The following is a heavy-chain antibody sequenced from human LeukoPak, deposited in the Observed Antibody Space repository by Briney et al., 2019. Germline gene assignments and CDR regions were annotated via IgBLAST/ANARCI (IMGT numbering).Heavy chain of an antibody. V-gene: IGHV1-8*03. J-gene: IGHJ4*02. Sequence: ASVKVSCKASGYTFTSYDINWVRQATGQGLEWMGWMNPNSGNTGYAQKFQGRVTITRSTSISTAYMELSSLRSEDTAVYFCARARDSSDYYFDYWGQGTLVTVSS. CDR3: ARARDSSDYYFDY. D-gene: IGHD3-22*01. CDR1: GYTFTSYD. CDR2: MNPNSGNT.